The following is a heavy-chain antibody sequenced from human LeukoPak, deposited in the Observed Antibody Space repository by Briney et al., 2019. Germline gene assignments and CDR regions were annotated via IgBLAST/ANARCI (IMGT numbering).Heavy chain of an antibody. CDR2: IKQDGSEK. CDR1: VFTFSSYW. Sequence: GGSLRLSWAASVFTFSSYWVSWVRQAPGKGLEWVANIKQDGSEKYYVVSVKGRFTISRDNAKNSLYLQMNSLRAEDTAEYYCARDGYIVFDYWGQGTLVTVSS. J-gene: IGHJ4*02. V-gene: IGHV3-7*01. CDR3: ARDGYIVFDY. D-gene: IGHD5-24*01.